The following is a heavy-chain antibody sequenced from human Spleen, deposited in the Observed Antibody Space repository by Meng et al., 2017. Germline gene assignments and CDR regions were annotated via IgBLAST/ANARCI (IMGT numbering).Heavy chain of an antibody. CDR2: MSKSGST. CDR3: ASHVTMTGQRAFDY. CDR1: GGSISSSNW. V-gene: IGHV4-4*02. Sequence: QVQLQESGPGLVKPSGTLSLTFAVSGGSISSSNWWSWVRQPPGKGLEWIGEMSKSGSTNYDPSLKSRVIISVDKSQNQFSLTLSSVTAADTAVYYCASHVTMTGQRAFDYWGQGTLVTVSS. J-gene: IGHJ4*02. D-gene: IGHD1/OR15-1a*01.